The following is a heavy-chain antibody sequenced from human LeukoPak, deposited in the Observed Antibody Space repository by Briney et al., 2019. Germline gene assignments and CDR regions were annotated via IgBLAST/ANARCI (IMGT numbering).Heavy chain of an antibody. J-gene: IGHJ3*02. CDR2: ITTTDTTK. CDR3: ARGGFVFDI. CDR1: GFTFSSYE. Sequence: GGSLRLSCAASGFTFSSYEMNWVRQGPGKGLEWISYITTTDTTKYYTDSVKGRFTISRDNAKNSLYLQMHSLRAEDTAVYYCARGGFVFDIWGLGTVVTVSS. D-gene: IGHD3-10*01. V-gene: IGHV3-48*03.